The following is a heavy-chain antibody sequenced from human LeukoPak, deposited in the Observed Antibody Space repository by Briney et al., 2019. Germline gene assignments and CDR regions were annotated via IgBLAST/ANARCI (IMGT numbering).Heavy chain of an antibody. CDR1: GLNFSTYG. CDR2: TRYDGNYV. CDR3: ARDGGYTYGYFDY. D-gene: IGHD5-18*01. V-gene: IGHV3-30*02. J-gene: IGHJ4*02. Sequence: PGGSLRLSCEASGLNFSTYGMHWVRQAPGKGLEWVGFTRYDGNYVKYADSVKGRFTISRDNAKNTLYLQMNSLRAEDTAVYYCARDGGYTYGYFDYWGQGTLVTVSS.